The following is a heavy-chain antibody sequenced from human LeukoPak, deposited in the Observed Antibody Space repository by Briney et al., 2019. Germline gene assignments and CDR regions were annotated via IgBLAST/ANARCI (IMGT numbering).Heavy chain of an antibody. D-gene: IGHD3-16*01. CDR3: AKALRF. J-gene: IGHJ4*02. CDR2: ISDSGITT. CDR1: GFPFSNYA. Sequence: QPGGSLRLSCAASGFPFSNYAMSWVRQAPGKGLEWVSAISDSGITTYYADSVRGRFTISRDNSKSTLYLQMNGLRAEDTALYYCAKALRFWGQGTLVTVSS. V-gene: IGHV3-23*01.